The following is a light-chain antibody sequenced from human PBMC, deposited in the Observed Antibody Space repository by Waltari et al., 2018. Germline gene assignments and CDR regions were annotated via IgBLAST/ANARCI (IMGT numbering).Light chain of an antibody. V-gene: IGKV3-15*01. Sequence: ETVMTQSPATLFVSPGERATLSCRASQSVSRNLAWYQQKPGQAPRLLIYDASTRATGILARFSGSGSGTEFTLTISSLQSEDFAIYHCHQYNNWPPWTFGQGTKVEIK. CDR2: DAS. CDR1: QSVSRN. CDR3: HQYNNWPPWT. J-gene: IGKJ1*01.